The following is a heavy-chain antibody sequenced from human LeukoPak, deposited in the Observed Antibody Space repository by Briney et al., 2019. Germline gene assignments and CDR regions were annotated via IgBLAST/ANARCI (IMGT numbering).Heavy chain of an antibody. D-gene: IGHD1-26*01. V-gene: IGHV3-48*04. Sequence: GGSLRLSCAASGFIFSSYSMNWVRQAPGKGLEWISYISGGGGNIHYADSVEGRFTISRDNAKNTLYLQMNSLRAEDTAVYYCVRDLGGRSGHWGQGTLVTVSS. CDR3: VRDLGGRSGH. J-gene: IGHJ4*02. CDR1: GFIFSSYS. CDR2: ISGGGGNI.